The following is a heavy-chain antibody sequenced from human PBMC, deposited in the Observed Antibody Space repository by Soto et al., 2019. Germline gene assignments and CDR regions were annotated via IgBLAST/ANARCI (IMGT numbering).Heavy chain of an antibody. Sequence: QITLKESGPTLVKPTQTLTLTCTFSGFSLTTSGVGVGWIRQPPGTALEWLALIYWDDDRRYSPSLKSRLTTTKDTSKNQVVLTMTNMDPVDTATYYCAQSTVSTGFDYWGQGTLVTVSS. J-gene: IGHJ4*02. CDR1: GFSLTTSGVG. CDR2: IYWDDDR. D-gene: IGHD4-4*01. CDR3: AQSTVSTGFDY. V-gene: IGHV2-5*02.